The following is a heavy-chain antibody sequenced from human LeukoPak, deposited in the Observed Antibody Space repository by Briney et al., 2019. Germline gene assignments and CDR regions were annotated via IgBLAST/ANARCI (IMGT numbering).Heavy chain of an antibody. CDR2: IRSKAYRGTT. J-gene: IGHJ6*02. CDR3: ARGPIQLWIHNAMDV. V-gene: IGHV3-49*04. Sequence: PGGSLRLSCAASGFTFSSYAMSWVRQAPGKGREWVGFIRSKAYRGTTEYAASVKGRFTISRDDSASIAYLQMNSLRTEDTAVYYCARGPIQLWIHNAMDVWGQGTTVTVSS. CDR1: GFTFSSYA. D-gene: IGHD5-18*01.